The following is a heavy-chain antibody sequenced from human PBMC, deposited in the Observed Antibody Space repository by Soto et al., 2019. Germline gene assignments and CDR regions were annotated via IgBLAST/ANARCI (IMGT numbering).Heavy chain of an antibody. CDR1: GFTFSVYG. Sequence: QVQLVESGGGVVQPGRSLRLSCAASGFTFSVYGMHWVRQAPGKGLEWVAVISHDGSNKYYADSVKGRFTISRDNSKKPLYLHMNSLRAEDTAVYYCAGGWDYFDYWGQGTLVTVSS. CDR2: ISHDGSNK. CDR3: AGGWDYFDY. D-gene: IGHD1-26*01. J-gene: IGHJ4*02. V-gene: IGHV3-30*03.